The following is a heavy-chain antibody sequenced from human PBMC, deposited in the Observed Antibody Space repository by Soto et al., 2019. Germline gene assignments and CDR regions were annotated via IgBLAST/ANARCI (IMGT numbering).Heavy chain of an antibody. J-gene: IGHJ6*02. CDR1: GFTFSSFA. CDR2: ISGSGGST. CDR3: ARDNYDILTGSHAARMDV. Sequence: GGSLRLSCAASGFTFSSFAMSWVRQAPGKGLDWVSAISGSGGSTYSADSVKGRFTISRDNSTSTAYMELSSLRSEDTAVYYCARDNYDILTGSHAARMDVWGQGTTVTVSS. D-gene: IGHD3-9*01. V-gene: IGHV3-23*01.